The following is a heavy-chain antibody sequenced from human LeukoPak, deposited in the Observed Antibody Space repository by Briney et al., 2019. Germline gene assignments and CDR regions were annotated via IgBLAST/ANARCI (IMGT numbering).Heavy chain of an antibody. J-gene: IGHJ3*02. CDR1: GGSISSGSYY. CDR2: IYTSGST. D-gene: IGHD3-16*01. V-gene: IGHV4-61*02. CDR3: SWGRAFDI. Sequence: SETLSLTCTVSGGSISSGSYYWSWIRQPAGKGLEWIGRIYTSGSTNYNPSLKSRVTISVDTSKNQFSLKLSSVTAADTAVYYCSWGRAFDIWGQGTMVTVSS.